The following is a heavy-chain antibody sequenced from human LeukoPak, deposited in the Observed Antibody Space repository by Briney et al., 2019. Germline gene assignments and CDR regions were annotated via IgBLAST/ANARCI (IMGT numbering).Heavy chain of an antibody. D-gene: IGHD6-13*01. CDR2: INSDGSTT. CDR1: GFTFSSYW. V-gene: IGHV3-74*01. J-gene: IGHJ4*02. Sequence: GGSLRLSCAASGFTFSSYWMDWVRQAPGKGLVWVSRINSDGSTTSYADSVKGRFTISRDNSKNTLYLQMNSLRAEDTAVYYCAKVDSSSWYYFDYWGQGTLVTVSS. CDR3: AKVDSSSWYYFDY.